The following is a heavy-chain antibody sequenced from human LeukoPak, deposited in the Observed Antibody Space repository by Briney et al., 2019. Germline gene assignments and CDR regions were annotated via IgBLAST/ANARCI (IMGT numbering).Heavy chain of an antibody. D-gene: IGHD1-14*01. CDR2: IYHSGNT. Sequence: PSETLSLTCSVSGYSISSGYYWGWIRLPPGKGLEWIGSIYHSGNTYYNPSLKSRLTISVDTSKNQFSLKLSSVTAADTAVYYCASSTITMGAFDIWGQGTMVTVSS. CDR1: GYSISSGYY. CDR3: ASSTITMGAFDI. V-gene: IGHV4-38-2*01. J-gene: IGHJ3*02.